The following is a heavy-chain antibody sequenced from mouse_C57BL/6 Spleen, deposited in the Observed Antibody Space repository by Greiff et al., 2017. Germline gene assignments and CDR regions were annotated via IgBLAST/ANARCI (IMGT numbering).Heavy chain of an antibody. CDR2: LYPGSGNT. CDR1: GYTFTDYY. V-gene: IGHV1-76*01. Sequence: QVQLQQSGAELVRPGASVKLSCKASGYTFTDYYINWVKQRPGQGLEWIARLYPGSGNTYYNEKFKGKATLTAEKSSSTAYMQLSSLTSEDSAVYFCARRSNSYFDYWGQGTTLTVSS. D-gene: IGHD2-5*01. J-gene: IGHJ2*01. CDR3: ARRSNSYFDY.